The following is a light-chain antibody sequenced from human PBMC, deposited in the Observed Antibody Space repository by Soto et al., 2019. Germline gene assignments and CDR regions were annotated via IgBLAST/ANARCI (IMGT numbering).Light chain of an antibody. J-gene: IGKJ1*01. Sequence: ILMTQSPASLSVSPGERATLSCRASQNIYSNIAWYQQRPGQAPRLLIYRASTRATGVPARFSGSGSGTEFTLTISSLQSEDFTVYSCLQYHNLWAFGQGTKVGIK. V-gene: IGKV3-15*01. CDR2: RAS. CDR1: QNIYSN. CDR3: LQYHNLWA.